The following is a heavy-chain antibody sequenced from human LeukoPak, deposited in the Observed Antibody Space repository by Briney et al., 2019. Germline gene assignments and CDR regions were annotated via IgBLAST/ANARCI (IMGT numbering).Heavy chain of an antibody. CDR1: GYSFTNYD. D-gene: IGHD1-26*01. J-gene: IGHJ6*03. V-gene: IGHV1-8*01. Sequence: ASVKVSCKASGYSFTNYDINWVRQATGQGLEWMGWLNPNSGNTGYAQKFQGRVTMTRNTSISTAYMELGSLRSEDTAVYYCARRTSGYYYYYYIDVWGKGTTVTISS. CDR2: LNPNSGNT. CDR3: ARRTSGYYYYYYIDV.